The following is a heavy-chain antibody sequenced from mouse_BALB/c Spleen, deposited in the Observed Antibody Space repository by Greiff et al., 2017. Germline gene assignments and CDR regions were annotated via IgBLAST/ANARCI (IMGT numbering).Heavy chain of an antibody. CDR1: GFSLTDYG. D-gene: IGHD2-4*01. Sequence: QVQLKESGPGLVAPSQSLSITCTVSGFSLTDYGVSWIRQPPGKGLEWLGVIWAGGSTNYNSALMSRLSISKDNSKSQVFLKMNSLQTDDTAMYYCARDRDYDYDRAWFAYWGQGTLVTVSA. V-gene: IGHV2-9*02. CDR3: ARDRDYDYDRAWFAY. J-gene: IGHJ3*01. CDR2: IWAGGST.